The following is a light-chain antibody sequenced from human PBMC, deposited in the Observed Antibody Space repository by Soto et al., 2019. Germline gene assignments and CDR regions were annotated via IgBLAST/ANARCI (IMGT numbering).Light chain of an antibody. J-gene: IGLJ1*01. V-gene: IGLV2-8*01. Sequence: QSALTQPPSASGSPGQSVTISCTGTSSDVGGYNYVSWYQQHPGRAPKLMIYEVSKRPSGVPDRFSGSKSGNTASLTVSGLQAEDKADYYCSSYAGTHIVFGIGTKLTVL. CDR1: SSDVGGYNY. CDR2: EVS. CDR3: SSYAGTHIV.